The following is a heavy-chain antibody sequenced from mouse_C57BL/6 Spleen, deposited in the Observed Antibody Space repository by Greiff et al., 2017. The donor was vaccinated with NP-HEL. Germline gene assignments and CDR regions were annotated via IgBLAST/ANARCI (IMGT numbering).Heavy chain of an antibody. V-gene: IGHV5-17*01. D-gene: IGHD1-1*01. Sequence: EVQVVESGGGLVKPGGSLKLSCAASGFTFSDYGMHWVRQAPEKGLEWVAYISSGSSTIYYADTVKGRFTISRDNAKNTLFLQMTSLRSEDTAMYYCARPAYYGSSYFDYWGQGTTLTVSS. J-gene: IGHJ2*01. CDR2: ISSGSSTI. CDR1: GFTFSDYG. CDR3: ARPAYYGSSYFDY.